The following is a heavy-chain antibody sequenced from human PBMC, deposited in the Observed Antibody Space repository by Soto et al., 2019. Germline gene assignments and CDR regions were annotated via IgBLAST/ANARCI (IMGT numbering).Heavy chain of an antibody. CDR3: ARLPYNSVYYYGMDV. CDR1: GYSFTSYW. V-gene: IGHV5-51*01. D-gene: IGHD1-20*01. CDR2: IYPGDSNT. Sequence: GESLKISCKGSGYSFTSYWIGWVRQMSGKGLEWMGIIYPGDSNTRYSPSFQGQVTISADKSISTAYLQWSSLKASDTAMYYCARLPYNSVYYYGMDVWGQGTTVTVSS. J-gene: IGHJ6*02.